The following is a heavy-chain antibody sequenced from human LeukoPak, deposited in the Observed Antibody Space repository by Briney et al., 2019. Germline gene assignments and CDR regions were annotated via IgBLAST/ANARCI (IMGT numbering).Heavy chain of an antibody. Sequence: PGGSLRLSCAASGFALSSYAMSWVRQAPGKGLEWVSATSSSDAGTYHAESVRGRFTISRDNSKNTLYLQMNSLRADDAAVYYCARAPVTSCRGAFCYPFVIWGQGTLVTVSS. V-gene: IGHV3-23*01. CDR3: ARAPVTSCRGAFCYPFVI. CDR2: TSSSDAGT. J-gene: IGHJ4*02. D-gene: IGHD2-15*01. CDR1: GFALSSYA.